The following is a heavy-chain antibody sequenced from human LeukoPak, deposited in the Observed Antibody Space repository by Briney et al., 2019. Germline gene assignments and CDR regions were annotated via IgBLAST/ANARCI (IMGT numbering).Heavy chain of an antibody. CDR1: GGSISSSNW. J-gene: IGHJ4*02. CDR2: IYHSGST. Sequence: SGTLSHTCAVSGGSISSSNWWSWVRQPPGKGLEWIGEIYHSGSTYYNPSLKSRVTISVDTSKNQFSLKLSSVTAADTAVYYCARGQMVGEEYYFDYWGQGTLVTVSS. CDR3: ARGQMVGEEYYFDY. V-gene: IGHV4-4*02. D-gene: IGHD6-13*01.